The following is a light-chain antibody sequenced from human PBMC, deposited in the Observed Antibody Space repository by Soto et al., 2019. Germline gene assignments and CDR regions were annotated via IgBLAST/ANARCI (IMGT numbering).Light chain of an antibody. Sequence: EFVLTQSPGTLSMTPGERATLSCRASQSVSSSYLAWYQQKPGQAPRLLIYGASSRATGIPDRFSGSGSGTDFTLTISRLEPEDFAVYYCQQYGSSPFTFGQGTRLENK. CDR2: GAS. J-gene: IGKJ5*01. CDR3: QQYGSSPFT. V-gene: IGKV3-20*01. CDR1: QSVSSSY.